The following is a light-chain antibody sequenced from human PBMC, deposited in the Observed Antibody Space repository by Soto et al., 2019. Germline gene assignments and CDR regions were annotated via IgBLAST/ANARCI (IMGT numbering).Light chain of an antibody. CDR2: RNN. V-gene: IGLV1-47*01. CDR1: SSNIGSNY. J-gene: IGLJ1*01. CDR3: AAWDDSLRTV. Sequence: QSALTQPPSASGTPGQRVTISCSGSSSNIGSNYVYWYQQLPGTAPKLLIYRNNQRPSGVPDRFSGSKSGTSASLAISGLRSEDEADYCCAAWDDSLRTVFGTGTKVTVL.